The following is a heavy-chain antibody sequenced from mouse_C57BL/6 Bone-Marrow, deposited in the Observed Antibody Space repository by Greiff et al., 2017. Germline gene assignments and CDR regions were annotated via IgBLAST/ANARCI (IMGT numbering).Heavy chain of an antibody. D-gene: IGHD2-5*01. CDR1: GYTFTSYW. CDR2: IYPGSGST. CDR3: ASRDYSNYFFYARDD. Sequence: QVQLQQPGAELVKPGASVKMSCKASGYTFTSYWITWVKQRPGQGLEWIGDIYPGSGSTNYNEKFKSKATLTVDPSSSTAYLQLSSLTSEDSAFYYCASRDYSNYFFYARDDWGQGTSVTVSS. J-gene: IGHJ4*01. V-gene: IGHV1-55*01.